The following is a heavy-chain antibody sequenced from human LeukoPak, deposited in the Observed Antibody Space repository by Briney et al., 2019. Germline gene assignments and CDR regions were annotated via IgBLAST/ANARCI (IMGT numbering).Heavy chain of an antibody. CDR2: ISSSSSYI. CDR1: GFSFSRYS. J-gene: IGHJ4*02. CDR3: ARGYGSESYYEDY. D-gene: IGHD3-10*01. Sequence: PGGSLRLSCAASGFSFSRYSMNWVRQPPRRELEWVSSISSSSSYIYYADSVKGRFTISRDNAKNSLYLQMNSLRAEDTAVYYCARGYGSESYYEDYWGQGTLVTVSS. V-gene: IGHV3-21*01.